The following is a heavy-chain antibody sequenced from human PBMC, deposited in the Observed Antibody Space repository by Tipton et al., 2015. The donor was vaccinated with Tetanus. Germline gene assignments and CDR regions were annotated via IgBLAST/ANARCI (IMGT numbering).Heavy chain of an antibody. D-gene: IGHD3-22*01. CDR1: GYTFTGYY. V-gene: IGHV1-2*02. CDR3: ARDRGDYIYYGMDV. Sequence: QVQLVQSGAEVKKPGASLKVSCKASGYTFTGYYLYWVRQAPGQGLEWMGWIDPNSGGTIYAQKFQGRVTMTRDTSISTAYMELSRLRSDDTAMYYCARDRGDYIYYGMDVWGPGTTVTVTS. J-gene: IGHJ6*02. CDR2: IDPNSGGT.